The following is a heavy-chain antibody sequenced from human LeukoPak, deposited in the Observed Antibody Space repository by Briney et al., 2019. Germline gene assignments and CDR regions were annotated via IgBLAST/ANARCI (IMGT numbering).Heavy chain of an antibody. CDR3: ARAAVDIPWVYYYGMDV. CDR2: IVPIFGTA. J-gene: IGHJ6*02. Sequence: SVKVSCKASGYPFTNYGTSWVRQAPGQGLEWMGGIVPIFGTANYAQKFQGRVTITADEFTSTAYMELSSLRSEDTAVYYCARAAVDIPWVYYYGMDVWGQGTTVTVSS. V-gene: IGHV1-69*13. D-gene: IGHD5-12*01. CDR1: GYPFTNYG.